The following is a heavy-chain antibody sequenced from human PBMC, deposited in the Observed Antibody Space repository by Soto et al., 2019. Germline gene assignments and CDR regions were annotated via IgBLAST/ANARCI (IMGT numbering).Heavy chain of an antibody. CDR2: IKSKINGGTT. CDR1: GFTFSIAW. D-gene: IGHD1-26*01. Sequence: EVPLVESGGGLVKPGGSLRLSCAASGFTFSIAWMTWVRQAPGKGLEWVGRIKSKINGGTTDYAAPVKGRFTISRDDSKDTVYLQMNSLKTEDTGVYYCAAGVGASDNDYWGQGTLVTVSS. CDR3: AAGVGASDNDY. J-gene: IGHJ4*02. V-gene: IGHV3-15*01.